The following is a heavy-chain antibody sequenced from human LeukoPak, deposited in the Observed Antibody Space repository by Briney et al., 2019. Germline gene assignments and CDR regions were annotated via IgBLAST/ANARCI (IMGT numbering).Heavy chain of an antibody. Sequence: SSETLSLTCTVSGGSIRSSYYYWGWIRQPPGKGLEWIGSIYDSGSTYYNPSLKSRVTISVDTSKNQLSLKMSSVTAADTAVYYCARSSGTGTFSYWGQGTLVTVSS. D-gene: IGHD6-25*01. J-gene: IGHJ4*02. CDR1: GGSIRSSYYY. CDR3: ARSSGTGTFSY. CDR2: IYDSGST. V-gene: IGHV4-39*01.